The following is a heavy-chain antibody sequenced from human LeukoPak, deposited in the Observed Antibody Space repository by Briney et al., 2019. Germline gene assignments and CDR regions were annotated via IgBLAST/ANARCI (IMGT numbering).Heavy chain of an antibody. CDR3: ASDQRGYYDSSGPAADY. CDR2: IIPILGVA. V-gene: IGHV1-69*04. D-gene: IGHD3-22*01. CDR1: GGTCSIYA. Sequence: SVTLSFKASGGTCSIYAISWVRQSPGQGLEWMGRIIPILGVANYAQKFQGRVTITADKSTGKAYMELGSLRSEDTAVSYCASDQRGYYDSSGPAADYWGQGTLVTVSS. J-gene: IGHJ4*02.